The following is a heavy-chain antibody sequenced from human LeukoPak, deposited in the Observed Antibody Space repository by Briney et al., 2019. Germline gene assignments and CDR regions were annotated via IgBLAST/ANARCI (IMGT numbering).Heavy chain of an antibody. CDR3: AKGFTVGLFDY. Sequence: SGGSLRLSCAASGSTFSSYAMGWVRQAPGKGLEWVSAISGSGGSTYYADSVKGRFTISRDNSKNTLYLQMNSLRAEDTAVYYCAKGFTVGLFDYWGQGTLVTVSS. D-gene: IGHD4-23*01. CDR1: GSTFSSYA. J-gene: IGHJ4*02. CDR2: ISGSGGST. V-gene: IGHV3-23*01.